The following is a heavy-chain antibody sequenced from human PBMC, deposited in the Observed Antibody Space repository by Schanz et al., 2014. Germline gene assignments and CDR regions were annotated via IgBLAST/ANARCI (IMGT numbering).Heavy chain of an antibody. J-gene: IGHJ6*02. V-gene: IGHV1-8*01. D-gene: IGHD3-9*01. CDR2: MNPNSGNT. CDR1: GYTFTTYY. CDR3: AKVDRTRYYAMDV. Sequence: QVQLVQSGAEVKKPGASVKVSCKASGYTFTTYYIHWVRQAPGQGLEWMGWMNPNSGNTGYAQKFQGRVTMTRHTSISTVYMEVSGLRSEDTAVYYCAKVDRTRYYAMDVWGQGTTVTVSS.